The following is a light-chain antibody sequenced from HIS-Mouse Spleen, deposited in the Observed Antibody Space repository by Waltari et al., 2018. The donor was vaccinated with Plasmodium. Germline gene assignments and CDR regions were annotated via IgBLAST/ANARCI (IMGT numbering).Light chain of an antibody. Sequence: IVMTQSPASLALSLGERATVTCTSSQSVLYSSNNNNYLAWYQQTPRQPPNLLIYWAATRESGVPARFSGSGSGTDFTLPISSRQAEDVAVYYCQQYYSTPLTFGGGTKVEIK. CDR3: QQYYSTPLT. V-gene: IGKV4-1*01. J-gene: IGKJ4*01. CDR2: WAA. CDR1: QSVLYSSNNNNY.